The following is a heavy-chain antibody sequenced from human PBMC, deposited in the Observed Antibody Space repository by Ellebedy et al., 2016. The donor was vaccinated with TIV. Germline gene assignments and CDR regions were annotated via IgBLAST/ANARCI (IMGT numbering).Heavy chain of an antibody. D-gene: IGHD1-7*01. CDR3: ARSWNYGLYAFDI. J-gene: IGHJ3*02. CDR1: GGSISSGGYY. V-gene: IGHV4-31*03. CDR2: IYYSGST. Sequence: SETLSLTXTVSGGSISSGGYYWSWIRQHPGKGLEWIGYIYYSGSTYYNPSLKSRVTISVDTSKNQFSLKLSSVTAADTAVYYCARSWNYGLYAFDIWGQGTMVTVSS.